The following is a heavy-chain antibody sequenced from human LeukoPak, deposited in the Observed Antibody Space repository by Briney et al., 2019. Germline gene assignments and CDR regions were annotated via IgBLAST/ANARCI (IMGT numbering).Heavy chain of an antibody. CDR2: IRGSGNIT. V-gene: IGHV3-23*01. Sequence: PGGSLRLSCAASGFTFSSYAMSWVRQAPGKGLEWVSGIRGSGNITFYADSVKGRFTISRDNSKNSLYLQMNSLRAEDTALYYCARFGSGRQFHYLDFWGQGALVSVSS. J-gene: IGHJ4*02. CDR3: ARFGSGRQFHYLDF. D-gene: IGHD3-10*01. CDR1: GFTFSSYA.